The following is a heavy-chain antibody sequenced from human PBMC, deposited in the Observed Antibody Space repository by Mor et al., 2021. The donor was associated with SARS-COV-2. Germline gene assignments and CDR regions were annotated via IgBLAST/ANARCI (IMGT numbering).Heavy chain of an antibody. V-gene: IGHV1-3*01. CDR2: ISVGDGST. CDR3: VREGHDSRGYGSFDY. Sequence: LEWMGWISVGDGSTRYSQKFQDRITITRDTSATTAYMELSSLRSEDAAMYYCVREGHDSRGYGSFDYWGQGTLVSVS. D-gene: IGHD3-22*01. J-gene: IGHJ4*02.